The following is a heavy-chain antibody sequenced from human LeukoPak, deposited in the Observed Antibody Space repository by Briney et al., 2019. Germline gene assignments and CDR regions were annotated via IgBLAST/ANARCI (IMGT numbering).Heavy chain of an antibody. J-gene: IGHJ6*04. V-gene: IGHV3-23*01. Sequence: GGSLRLSCAASGFTFSSYAMSWVRQAPGKGLEWVSAISGSGGSTYYADSVKGRFTISRDNSKNTLYLQMNSLRAEDTAVYYCAKRERSGWEYGMDVWGKGTTVTVSS. CDR2: ISGSGGST. CDR3: AKRERSGWEYGMDV. CDR1: GFTFSSYA. D-gene: IGHD6-19*01.